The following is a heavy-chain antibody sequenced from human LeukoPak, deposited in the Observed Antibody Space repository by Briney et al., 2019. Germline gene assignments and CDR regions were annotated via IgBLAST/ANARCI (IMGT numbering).Heavy chain of an antibody. J-gene: IGHJ4*02. Sequence: PGGSLRLPCAASGFTFSSYGMHRVRQAPGKGLEWVAVISYDGSNKYYADPVKGRFTISRDNSKNTLYLQMNSLRVEDTAVYYCAKDVRALNNYGLGSSGFYWGQGTLVTVSS. D-gene: IGHD3-10*01. CDR2: ISYDGSNK. V-gene: IGHV3-30*18. CDR3: AKDVRALNNYGLGSSGFY. CDR1: GFTFSSYG.